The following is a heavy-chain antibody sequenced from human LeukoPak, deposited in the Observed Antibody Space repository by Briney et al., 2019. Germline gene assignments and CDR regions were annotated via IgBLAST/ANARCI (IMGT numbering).Heavy chain of an antibody. CDR1: GFTFSTFG. V-gene: IGHV3-30*02. J-gene: IGHJ6*03. Sequence: GGSLRLSCAASGFAASGFTFSTFGMHWVRQAPGKGLEWVAFIRYDGSNKYYADSVKGRFTISRDNAKNTLYLQMNSLRAEDTAVYYCARDVMPPQYQLLSYYYYYYMDVWGKGTTVTVSS. CDR2: IRYDGSNK. CDR3: ARDVMPPQYQLLSYYYYYYMDV. D-gene: IGHD2-2*01.